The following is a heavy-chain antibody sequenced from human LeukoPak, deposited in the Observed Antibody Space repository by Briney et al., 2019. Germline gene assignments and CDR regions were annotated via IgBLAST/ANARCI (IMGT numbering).Heavy chain of an antibody. D-gene: IGHD3-22*01. CDR3: AKGLRDSIGRFDC. CDR2: ITGSAYNT. J-gene: IGHJ4*02. Sequence: GGSLRLSCAASGFTFSTYSMGWVRQAPGKGLEWVSSITGSAYNTNYADSVKGRFTISRDNSKNTLSLQMNSLTAEDTAVYYCAKGLRDSIGRFDCWGQGTLVTVSS. V-gene: IGHV3-23*01. CDR1: GFTFSTYS.